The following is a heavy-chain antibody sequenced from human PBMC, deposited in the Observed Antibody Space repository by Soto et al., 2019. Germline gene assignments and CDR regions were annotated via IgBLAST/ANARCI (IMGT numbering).Heavy chain of an antibody. CDR3: AKVRPLLRYFDWLSIFDY. D-gene: IGHD3-9*01. CDR1: GFTFSSYA. J-gene: IGHJ4*02. CDR2: ISGSGGST. V-gene: IGHV3-23*01. Sequence: EVQLLESGGGLVQPGGSLRLSCAASGFTFSSYAMSWVRQAPGKGLEWVSAISGSGGSTYYADSVKGRFTISRDNSKNTLYLQRNSLRAEDTAVYYCAKVRPLLRYFDWLSIFDYWGQGTLVTVSS.